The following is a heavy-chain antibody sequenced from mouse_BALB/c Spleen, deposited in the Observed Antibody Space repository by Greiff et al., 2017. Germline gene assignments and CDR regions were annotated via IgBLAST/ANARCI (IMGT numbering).Heavy chain of an antibody. CDR1: GFSLTSYG. D-gene: IGHD2-4*01. Sequence: QVQLKESGPGLVAPSQSLSITCTVSGFSLTSYGVHWVRQPPGKGLEWLGVIWAGGSTNYNSALMSRLSISKDNSKSQVFLKMNSLQTDDTAMYYCARESNYDYDYYAMDYWGQGTSVTVSS. J-gene: IGHJ4*01. V-gene: IGHV2-9*02. CDR3: ARESNYDYDYYAMDY. CDR2: IWAGGST.